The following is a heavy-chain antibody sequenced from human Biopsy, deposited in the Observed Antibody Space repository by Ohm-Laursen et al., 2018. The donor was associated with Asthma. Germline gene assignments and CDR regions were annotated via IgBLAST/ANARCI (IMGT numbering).Heavy chain of an antibody. D-gene: IGHD3-9*01. V-gene: IGHV3-23*01. Sequence: GSLRLSCAASGFTFSSYAMSWVRQAPGKGLEWVSAISGSGGSTYYADSVKGRFTISRDNPKNTLYLQMNSLRAEDTAVYYCAKDRDYDILTGPPGFDYWGQGTLVTVSS. CDR1: GFTFSSYA. CDR2: ISGSGGST. J-gene: IGHJ4*02. CDR3: AKDRDYDILTGPPGFDY.